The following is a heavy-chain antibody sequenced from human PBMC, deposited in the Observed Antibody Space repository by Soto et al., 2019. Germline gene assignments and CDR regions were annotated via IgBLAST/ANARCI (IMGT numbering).Heavy chain of an antibody. V-gene: IGHV3-23*01. Sequence: EGQLLESGGGLVQPGGSLRLSCAASGISLRNDRMCWVRQAPGKGLEWVSAISASGASTFYTDSVKGRFTISRDNSKNNVYLQMNSLRAEATDLYYCARDIGYDRRGEPVDAFDIWGEGTMVTVSS. J-gene: IGHJ3*02. D-gene: IGHD3-22*01. CDR3: ARDIGYDRRGEPVDAFDI. CDR1: GISLRNDR. CDR2: ISASGAST.